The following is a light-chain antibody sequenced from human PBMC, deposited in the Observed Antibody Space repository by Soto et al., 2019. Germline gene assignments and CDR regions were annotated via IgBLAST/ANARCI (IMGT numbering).Light chain of an antibody. CDR2: WAS. CDR1: QSVLYSSNTKNY. J-gene: IGKJ1*01. V-gene: IGKV4-1*01. CDR3: QQYYSPWT. Sequence: DIVMTQSPDSLAVSLGERATINCKSSQSVLYSSNTKNYLAWYQQKPGQPPKLLIYWASTRESGVPDRFSGSGSVTDFTLTISSLQAEDVAVYYCQQYYSPWTFGQGTKVEIK.